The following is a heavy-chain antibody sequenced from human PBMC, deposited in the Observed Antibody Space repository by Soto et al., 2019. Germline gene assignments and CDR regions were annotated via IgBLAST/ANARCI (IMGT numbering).Heavy chain of an antibody. Sequence: QVPLVQSGAEVKKPGSSVTVSCKASGGTFSSYAIHWVRQAPGQGLEWMGGIIPMYGPAKYAQRFQGRVTITADESTTTVYMELTSLTSQDTAVYYCARVTYMVRGVIDNWFDPWGHGTLVTGSS. J-gene: IGHJ5*02. CDR1: GGTFSSYA. D-gene: IGHD3-10*01. CDR2: IIPMYGPA. V-gene: IGHV1-69*01. CDR3: ARVTYMVRGVIDNWFDP.